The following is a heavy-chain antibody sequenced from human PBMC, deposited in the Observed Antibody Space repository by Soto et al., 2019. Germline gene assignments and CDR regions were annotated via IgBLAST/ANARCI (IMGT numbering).Heavy chain of an antibody. D-gene: IGHD2-8*02. CDR1: GGSISSYY. Sequence: SETLSLTCTVSGGSISSYYWSWIRQPPGKGLEWIGYIYYSGSTNYNPSLKSRVTISVDTSNNQFSLKLSSVTAADTAVYYCARDKITGLFDYWGQGTLVTVSS. CDR2: IYYSGST. CDR3: ARDKITGLFDY. J-gene: IGHJ4*02. V-gene: IGHV4-59*12.